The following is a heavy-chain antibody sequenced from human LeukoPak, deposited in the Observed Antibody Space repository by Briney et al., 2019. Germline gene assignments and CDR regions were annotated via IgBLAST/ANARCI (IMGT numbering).Heavy chain of an antibody. CDR3: TTDPIGGDCYPCDY. D-gene: IGHD2-21*02. CDR2: IKSKTDGGTT. V-gene: IGHV3-15*01. J-gene: IGHJ4*02. Sequence: GGSLRLSCAASGFTFSSYWMSWVRQAPGKGLEWVGRIKSKTDGGTTDYAAPVKGRFTISRDDSKNTLYLQMNSLKTEDTAVYYCTTDPIGGDCYPCDYWGQGTLVTVSS. CDR1: GFTFSSYW.